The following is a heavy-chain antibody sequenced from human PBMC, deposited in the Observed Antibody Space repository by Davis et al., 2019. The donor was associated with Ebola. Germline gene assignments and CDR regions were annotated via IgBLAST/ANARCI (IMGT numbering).Heavy chain of an antibody. D-gene: IGHD6-13*01. CDR1: GYTLTELS. V-gene: IGHV1-24*01. J-gene: IGHJ6*02. Sequence: ASVKVSCKVSGYTLTELSMHWVRQAPGKGLEWMGGFDPEDGETIYAQKFQGRVTMTEDTSTDTAYMELSSLRSEDTAVYYCATVARAGQLFFQPRYYYYGMDVWGQGTTVTVSS. CDR3: ATVARAGQLFFQPRYYYYGMDV. CDR2: FDPEDGET.